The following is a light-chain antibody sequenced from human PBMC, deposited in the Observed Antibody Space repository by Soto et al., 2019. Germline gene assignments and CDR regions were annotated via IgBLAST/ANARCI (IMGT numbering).Light chain of an antibody. CDR2: RNN. V-gene: IGLV1-47*01. Sequence: QSVLTQPPSASGTPGQRVTISCSGSSSNIGSNYVYWYQQLPGTAPKLLIYRNNQRPSGVPDRFSGSKSGTSASLAISGLRSEDEADYYCAAWDDSLSGYVFGNGTKVIVL. CDR3: AAWDDSLSGYV. J-gene: IGLJ1*01. CDR1: SSNIGSNY.